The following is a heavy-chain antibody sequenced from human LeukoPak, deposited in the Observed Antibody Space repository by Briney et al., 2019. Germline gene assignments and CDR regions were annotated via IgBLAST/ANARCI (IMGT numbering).Heavy chain of an antibody. CDR1: GFTFSSYA. CDR3: AKVSNFGAYSSSLDY. D-gene: IGHD6-6*01. Sequence: GGSLRLSCAASGFTFSSYAMSWVRQAPGKGLEWVSAISGSGGSTYYADSVKGRFTISRDNSKDTLYLQMNSLRAEDTAVYYCAKVSNFGAYSSSLDYWGQGTLVTVSS. CDR2: ISGSGGST. J-gene: IGHJ4*02. V-gene: IGHV3-23*01.